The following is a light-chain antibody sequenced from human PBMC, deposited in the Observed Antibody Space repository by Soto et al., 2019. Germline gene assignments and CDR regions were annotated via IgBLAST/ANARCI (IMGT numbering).Light chain of an antibody. CDR3: SSYSSTITRV. J-gene: IGLJ1*01. CDR2: DVS. V-gene: IGLV2-14*03. CDR1: SSDIGAYNY. Sequence: QSALTQPDSVSGSPGQSITIYCIGTSSDIGAYNYASWYQQHPGKAPKLIIYDVSNRPSGVSNRFSGSKSGYTASLTISGLQAEDEADYYCSSYSSTITRVFGTGTKLTVL.